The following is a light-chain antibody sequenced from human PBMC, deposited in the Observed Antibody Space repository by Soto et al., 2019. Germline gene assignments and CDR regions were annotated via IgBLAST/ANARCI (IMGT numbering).Light chain of an antibody. CDR2: SNN. J-gene: IGLJ3*02. V-gene: IGLV1-44*01. CDR1: SSNIGSYT. CDR3: AAWDVSLNGPV. Sequence: QSVLTQPPSASGTPGQRVTISCSGSSSNIGSYTVNWYHQLPGTAPKLLIYSNNQRPSGVPDRFSGSKSGTSASLAISGLQSEDEADYYCAAWDVSLNGPVFGGGTKLTVL.